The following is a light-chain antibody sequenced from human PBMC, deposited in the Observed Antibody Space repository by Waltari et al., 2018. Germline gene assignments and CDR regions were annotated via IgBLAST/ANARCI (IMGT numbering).Light chain of an antibody. V-gene: IGLV1-40*01. CDR1: GSNIGAGYD. Sequence: QSVLTQPPSVSGAPGQRVTISCTGSGSNIGAGYDVHWYQQLPRAAPKLLIYGSPSRPLGVPDRLCGSTSGTSASLAITGLQAEDEADYYCQSYDTSLRVVFGGGTKLTVL. CDR3: QSYDTSLRVV. J-gene: IGLJ2*01. CDR2: GSP.